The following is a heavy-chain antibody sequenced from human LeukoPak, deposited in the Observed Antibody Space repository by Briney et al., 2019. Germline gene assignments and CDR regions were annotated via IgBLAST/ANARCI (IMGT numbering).Heavy chain of an antibody. V-gene: IGHV4-59*01. CDR3: ARETSQKGAHYMDV. J-gene: IGHJ6*03. CDR2: IYYSGST. Sequence: SETLSLTCTVSGGSISSYYWSWIRQPPGKGLEWIGYIYYSGSTTYNPSLKSRVTISVDTSKNQFSLKLSSVTAADTAVYYCARETSQKGAHYMDVWGKGTTVTISS. D-gene: IGHD3-16*01. CDR1: GGSISSYY.